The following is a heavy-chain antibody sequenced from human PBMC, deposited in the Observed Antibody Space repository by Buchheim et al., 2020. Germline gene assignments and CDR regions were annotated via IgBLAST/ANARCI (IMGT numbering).Heavy chain of an antibody. CDR2: INPNSGGT. CDR1: GYTFTGYY. V-gene: IGHV1-2*06. J-gene: IGHJ6*02. D-gene: IGHD4-17*01. CDR3: ARVQFVTTATRPYYHGLDV. Sequence: QVQLVQSGAEVKKPGASVKVSCKASGYTFTGYYMHWVRQAPGQGLEWMGRINPNSGGTNYAQKFQGRVTMTRDTSISTAYMELSRLRSEDTAMYYCARVQFVTTATRPYYHGLDVWGQGTT.